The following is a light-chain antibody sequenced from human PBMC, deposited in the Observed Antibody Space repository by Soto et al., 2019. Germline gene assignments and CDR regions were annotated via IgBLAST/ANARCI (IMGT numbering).Light chain of an antibody. V-gene: IGLV2-14*01. CDR1: SSDDGGYNY. J-gene: IGLJ1*01. CDR3: TSKASSITYV. Sequence: QSVLTPPASVSGSPGQSITISCTGTSSDDGGYNYGSWYQQHPGTAPKLMIYEVSNRPSGVSNRFSGSKSGNTASLTISVLQAEDEADYYCTSKASSITYVVGTGTKVTVL. CDR2: EVS.